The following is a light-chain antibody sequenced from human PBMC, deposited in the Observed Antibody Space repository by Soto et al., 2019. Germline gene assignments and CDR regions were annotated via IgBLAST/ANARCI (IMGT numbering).Light chain of an antibody. V-gene: IGKV3-11*01. CDR3: QQSYRTPIT. CDR1: QNVSSY. Sequence: EIVMTQSPATLSVSPGERATLSCRASQNVSSYLAWYQQKPGQAPRLLIYDASNRATGIPARFSGSGSGTDFTLTISRLEPEDVATYFCQQSYRTPITFGQGTRLEI. J-gene: IGKJ5*01. CDR2: DAS.